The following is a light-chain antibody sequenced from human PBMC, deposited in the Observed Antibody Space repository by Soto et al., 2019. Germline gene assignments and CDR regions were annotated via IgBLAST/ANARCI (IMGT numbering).Light chain of an antibody. CDR3: TSYSSSSTFYV. CDR1: SSDIGGYYY. V-gene: IGLV2-14*01. Sequence: QSVLTQPASVSGSPGQSTTISCTGTSSDIGGYYYVSWYQHHPGKAPKLMIYQVTNRPSGVSHRFSGSKSGNTASLTISGLQAEDEADYYCTSYSSSSTFYVFGAGTRSPS. CDR2: QVT. J-gene: IGLJ1*01.